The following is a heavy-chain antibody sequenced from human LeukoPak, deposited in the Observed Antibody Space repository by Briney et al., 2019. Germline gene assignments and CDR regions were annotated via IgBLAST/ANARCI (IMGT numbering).Heavy chain of an antibody. CDR1: VGSFSDYS. J-gene: IGHJ2*01. Sequence: SETLSLTCAVYVGSFSDYSWSWIRQPPGKGLEWIGEINHSGIANYNPSLKSRVTISVDPSKNQFSLKVTYVTAADTAVYYCARVGFDIWGRGTLVTVSS. CDR2: INHSGIA. CDR3: ARVGFDI. V-gene: IGHV4-34*01.